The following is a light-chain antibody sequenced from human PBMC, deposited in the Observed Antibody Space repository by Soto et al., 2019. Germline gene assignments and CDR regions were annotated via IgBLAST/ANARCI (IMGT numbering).Light chain of an antibody. J-gene: IGKJ1*01. CDR2: DAS. Sequence: DIQMIQSPSSLSASVGDRVTITCQASQEISNYLNWYQQKPGKAPKLLIYDASNLERGVPSTFSRRGSGTHFTFPISSLQPEDFATYYCQQYDHLPRTFGRGTKVEIK. CDR1: QEISNY. V-gene: IGKV1-33*01. CDR3: QQYDHLPRT.